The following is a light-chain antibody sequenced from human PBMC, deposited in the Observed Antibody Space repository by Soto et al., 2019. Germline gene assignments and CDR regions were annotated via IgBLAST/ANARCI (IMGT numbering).Light chain of an antibody. CDR2: GAS. CDR1: QSVSSNF. Sequence: EIVMTQSPGTLSLSPGERATLSCRASQSVSSNFLAWYQQRPGQAPRLLMDGASSRSAGIADRFSGSGSGTDFTLTISRLEADECAVYYCHHYGMSSILPFGPGTTVDIK. V-gene: IGKV3-20*01. CDR3: HHYGMSSILP. J-gene: IGKJ3*01.